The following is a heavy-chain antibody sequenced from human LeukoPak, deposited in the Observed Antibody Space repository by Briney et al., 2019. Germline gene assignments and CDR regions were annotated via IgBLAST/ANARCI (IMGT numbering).Heavy chain of an antibody. J-gene: IGHJ5*02. Sequence: PSETLSLTCTVSGGSISSYYWSWIRQPPGKGLEWIGYIYYSGSTNYNPSLKSRVTISVDTSKNQFSLILRSVTAADTAVYYCARRVLDYYDRPNWFDPWGQGTLVTVSS. CDR2: IYYSGST. CDR1: GGSISSYY. CDR3: ARRVLDYYDRPNWFDP. D-gene: IGHD3-22*01. V-gene: IGHV4-59*12.